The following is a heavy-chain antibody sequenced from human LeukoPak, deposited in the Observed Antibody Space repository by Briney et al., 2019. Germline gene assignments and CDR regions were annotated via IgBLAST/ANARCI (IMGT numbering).Heavy chain of an antibody. CDR1: GYTFTGYY. CDR3: ARDWGQQLGRDCFDY. D-gene: IGHD6-13*01. V-gene: IGHV1-2*02. Sequence: ASVKVSCKASGYTFTGYYIHWVRQAPGQGLEWMGWINSNSGATNYAQKFQGRVTMTRDTSISTAYMELTRLASDDTAVYYCARDWGQQLGRDCFDYWGQGTLVTVPS. CDR2: INSNSGAT. J-gene: IGHJ4*02.